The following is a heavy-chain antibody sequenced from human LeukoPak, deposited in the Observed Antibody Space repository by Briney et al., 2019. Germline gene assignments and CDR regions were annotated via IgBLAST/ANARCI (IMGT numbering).Heavy chain of an antibody. CDR1: GGSISSYY. CDR2: IYYSGST. Sequence: SETLSLTCTVSGGSISSYYCSWIRQPPGKGLEWIGYIYYSGSTNYNPSLKSRVTISVDTSKNQFSLKLSSVTAADTAVYYCARDGGRYSSSWDYWGQGTLVTVSS. J-gene: IGHJ4*02. V-gene: IGHV4-59*01. CDR3: ARDGGRYSSSWDY. D-gene: IGHD6-13*01.